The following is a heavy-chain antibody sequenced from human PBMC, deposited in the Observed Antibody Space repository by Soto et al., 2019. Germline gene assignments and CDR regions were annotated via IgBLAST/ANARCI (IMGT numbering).Heavy chain of an antibody. CDR3: ARHLLLGYCGSGTCYGLLRLFAR. CDR1: GGSINTNTSY. D-gene: IGHD2-2*01. CDR2: VFYSGSP. Sequence: SETLSLTCSLSGGSINTNTSYWGWIRQPPGKGPEWIRSVFYSGSPHYNPSLKSRLTMTVHTSKNQFSLSLASVTTAHTAVYYCARHLLLGYCGSGTCYGLLRLFARWGQGTLVTVFS. J-gene: IGHJ4*02. V-gene: IGHV4-39*01.